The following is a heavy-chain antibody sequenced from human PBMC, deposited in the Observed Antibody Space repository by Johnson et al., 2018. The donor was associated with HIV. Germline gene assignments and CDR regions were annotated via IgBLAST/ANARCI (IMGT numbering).Heavy chain of an antibody. CDR1: GFTFSGYA. D-gene: IGHD3-22*01. Sequence: QMMLVESGGGVVQPGRSLRLSCAASGFTFSGYAMHWVRQAPGKGLEWVAVIYYDGTNKHYADSVKGRFTIPRDNSKKPLFLQMNSLSPEDTALYYCASPQSGVEPDYYDSSGYFRNDALDFWGQGTMVTVSS. CDR2: IYYDGTNK. V-gene: IGHV3-30*03. CDR3: ASPQSGVEPDYYDSSGYFRNDALDF. J-gene: IGHJ3*01.